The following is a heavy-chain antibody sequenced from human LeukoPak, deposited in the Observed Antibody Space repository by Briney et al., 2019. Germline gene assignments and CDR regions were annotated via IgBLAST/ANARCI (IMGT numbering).Heavy chain of an antibody. CDR3: AKGEGYYGSGSLDY. J-gene: IGHJ4*02. CDR2: ISGSGGST. V-gene: IGHV3-23*01. Sequence: GGSLRLSCAASGFTFSSHSMSWVRQAPGKGLEWVSAISGSGGSTYYADSVKGRFTISRDNSKNTLYLQMNSLRAEDTAVYYCAKGEGYYGSGSLDYWGQGTLVTVSS. CDR1: GFTFSSHS. D-gene: IGHD3-10*01.